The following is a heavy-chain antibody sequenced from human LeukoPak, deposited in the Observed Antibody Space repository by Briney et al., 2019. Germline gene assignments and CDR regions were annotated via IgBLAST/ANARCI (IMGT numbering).Heavy chain of an antibody. Sequence: GGSLRLSCAASGFTVSSNYMSWVRQAPGKGLEWVANIKQDGSEKYYVDSVKGRFTISRDNAKNSLYLQMNSLRAEDTAVYYCARARDFWSGYYTGGGYYMDVWGKGTTVTASS. CDR3: ARARDFWSGYYTGGGYYMDV. CDR2: IKQDGSEK. CDR1: GFTVSSNY. J-gene: IGHJ6*03. D-gene: IGHD3-3*01. V-gene: IGHV3-7*01.